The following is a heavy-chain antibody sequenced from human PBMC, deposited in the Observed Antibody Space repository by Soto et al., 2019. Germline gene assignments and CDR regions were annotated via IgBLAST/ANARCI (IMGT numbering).Heavy chain of an antibody. CDR2: ISGSGGTT. V-gene: IGHV3-23*01. CDR3: AKFLVETGGSSGWPWYFDC. Sequence: EVQLLESGGGLVQPGGSLRLSCAASGFTFSNYAMSWVRQAPGEGLEWVSAISGSGGTTYYAQSSKGRFTISRDNFRNTLYLQMNNLRDEDTAIYCCAKFLVETGGSSGWPWYFDCWGQGGLVAVSS. CDR1: GFTFSNYA. D-gene: IGHD6-25*01. J-gene: IGHJ4*02.